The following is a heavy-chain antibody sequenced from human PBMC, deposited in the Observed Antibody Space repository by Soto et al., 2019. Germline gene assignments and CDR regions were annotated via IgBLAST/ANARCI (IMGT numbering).Heavy chain of an antibody. D-gene: IGHD5-12*01. CDR1: GGSISSYY. J-gene: IGHJ4*02. V-gene: IGHV4-59*08. Sequence: QVQLQESGPGLVKPSETLSLTCTVSGGSISSYYWSWIRQPPGKGLEWIGYIYCSGSTNYNPSLKSRVTISVDTSKNQFSLKLSSVTAADTAVYYCARQGMDSGYDRMDYWGQGTLVTVSS. CDR3: ARQGMDSGYDRMDY. CDR2: IYCSGST.